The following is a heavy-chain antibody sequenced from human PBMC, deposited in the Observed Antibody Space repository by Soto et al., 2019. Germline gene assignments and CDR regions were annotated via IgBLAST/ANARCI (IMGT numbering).Heavy chain of an antibody. J-gene: IGHJ4*02. CDR1: GFSLSTSGVD. V-gene: IGHV2-5*02. CDR2: IYWDDDK. Sequence: QITLKESGPTLVKPTQTLTLTCTFSGFSLSTSGVDVGWIRQPPGKALEWLAFIYWDDDKRYSPSLKSRLTITKGNSRNQVVLTMTNMDPLDTATYYCAHRRPYSNSPEYFFDYWGQGILVTVSS. D-gene: IGHD6-6*01. CDR3: AHRRPYSNSPEYFFDY.